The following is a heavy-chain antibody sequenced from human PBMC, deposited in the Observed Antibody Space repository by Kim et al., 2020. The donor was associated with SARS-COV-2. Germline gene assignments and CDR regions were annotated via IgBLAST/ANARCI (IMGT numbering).Heavy chain of an antibody. CDR3: ARRGYCTGGGCYFDY. V-gene: IGHV4-59*11. J-gene: IGHJ4*01. CDR1: GGSISSRY. Sequence: SETLSLTCTVSGGSISSRYWSWIRQPPGKGLEWIGYIYNSGDTNYNPSLKSRVTISVDTSKNQFSLKLSSVTAADTAVYYCARRGYCTGGGCYFDYWGHGTLVTVSS. D-gene: IGHD2-8*02. CDR2: IYNSGDT.